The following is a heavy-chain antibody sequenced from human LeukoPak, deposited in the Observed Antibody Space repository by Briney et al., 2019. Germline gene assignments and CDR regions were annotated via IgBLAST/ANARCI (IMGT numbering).Heavy chain of an antibody. J-gene: IGHJ4*02. CDR1: GFTFSSYG. D-gene: IGHD3-22*01. CDR3: ARDRPNYYGSDGHYYRRDGDY. CDR2: IWYDGSNK. V-gene: IGHV3-33*01. Sequence: GGSLRLSCTASGFTFSSYGMHWVRQAPGQGLEWVAVIWYDGSNKYYADSVKGRFTISRDNSKNTLYLQMNSLRAEDTAVYYCARDRPNYYGSDGHYYRRDGDYWGRGTLVSVSS.